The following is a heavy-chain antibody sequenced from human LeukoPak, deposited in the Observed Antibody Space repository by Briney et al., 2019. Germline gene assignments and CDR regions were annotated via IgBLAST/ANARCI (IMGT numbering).Heavy chain of an antibody. V-gene: IGHV3-7*01. Sequence: GGSLRLSCAASGFTFSSYWMSWVRQAPGKGLEWVANIKQDGSEKYYVDSVKGRFTISRDNAKNSLYLQMNSLRAEDTAVYYCARGLAYYYDSSGYSYWGQGTMVTVSS. D-gene: IGHD3-22*01. CDR2: IKQDGSEK. J-gene: IGHJ3*01. CDR3: ARGLAYYYDSSGYSY. CDR1: GFTFSSYW.